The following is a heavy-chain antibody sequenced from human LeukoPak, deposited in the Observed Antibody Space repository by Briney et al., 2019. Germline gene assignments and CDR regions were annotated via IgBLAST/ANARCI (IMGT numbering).Heavy chain of an antibody. CDR1: GGSISSYY. V-gene: IGHV4-59*01. Sequence: PSETLSLTCTVSGGSISSYYWSWIRQPPGKGLEWIGYIYYSGNSNYNPSLRSRVTISVDTSKNQFSLKLSSVTAADSAVYFCARDLGYCSTTSCYNWFDPGGQGTLVTVSS. CDR2: IYYSGNS. J-gene: IGHJ5*02. D-gene: IGHD2-2*01. CDR3: ARDLGYCSTTSCYNWFDP.